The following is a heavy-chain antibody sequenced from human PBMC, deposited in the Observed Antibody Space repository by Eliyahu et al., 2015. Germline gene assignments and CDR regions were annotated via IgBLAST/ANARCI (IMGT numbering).Heavy chain of an antibody. CDR2: ISSTSSYI. CDR1: GFXFSXYN. Sequence: EVQLVESGGGLVKPGGSLRLSCAAXGFXFSXYNMNWVRQAPGKGLEWVSSISSTSSYIYYADSVRGRFTISRDNAKNSLYLQMNSLRAEDTAVYYCARQASLGNWNDGGFDPWGQGTLVTVSS. J-gene: IGHJ5*02. CDR3: ARQASLGNWNDGGFDP. V-gene: IGHV3-21*01. D-gene: IGHD1-1*01.